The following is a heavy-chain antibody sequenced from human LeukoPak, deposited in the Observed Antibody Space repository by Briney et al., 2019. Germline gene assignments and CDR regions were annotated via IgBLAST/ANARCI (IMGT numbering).Heavy chain of an antibody. CDR2: IFSGGST. Sequence: GGSLRLSCAASGFTVSSNYMSWVRQAPGKGLEWVSVIFSGGSTYYADSVKGRFTISRDNAKNTLYLQMNSLRAEDTAVYYCARITMVRGVENWFDPWGQGTLVTVSS. V-gene: IGHV3-53*05. CDR3: ARITMVRGVENWFDP. J-gene: IGHJ5*02. D-gene: IGHD3-10*01. CDR1: GFTVSSNY.